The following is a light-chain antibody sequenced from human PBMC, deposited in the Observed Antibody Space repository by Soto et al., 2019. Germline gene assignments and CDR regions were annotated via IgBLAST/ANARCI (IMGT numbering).Light chain of an antibody. V-gene: IGLV2-8*01. Sequence: QSALTQPPSASGSPGQSVTISCTGTSSDVGGYNYVSWYQQHPGKSPKLMIYEVSERPSGVPDRFSGSKSGNTASLTVSGLQAEDEADYYCSSFASSNNYVFGTGTKLTVL. J-gene: IGLJ1*01. CDR1: SSDVGGYNY. CDR2: EVS. CDR3: SSFASSNNYV.